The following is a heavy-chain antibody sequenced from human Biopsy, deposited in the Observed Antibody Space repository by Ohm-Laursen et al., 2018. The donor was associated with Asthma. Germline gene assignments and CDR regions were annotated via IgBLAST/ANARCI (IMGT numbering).Heavy chain of an antibody. Sequence: ASVKVSCKASGGMFGNYAISWVRQAPGLGLVWMGGIIPLIGTPNYAQKFQGRVTITADASTNTAYMDLSSLRSEDTAVYYCASPLGDYYDSSGCYYASLGYWGLGTLVTVSS. V-gene: IGHV1-69*13. CDR3: ASPLGDYYDSSGCYYASLGY. CDR1: GGMFGNYA. J-gene: IGHJ4*02. D-gene: IGHD3-22*01. CDR2: IIPLIGTP.